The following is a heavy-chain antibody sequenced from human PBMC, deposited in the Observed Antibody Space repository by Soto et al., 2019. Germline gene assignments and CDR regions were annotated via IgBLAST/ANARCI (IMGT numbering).Heavy chain of an antibody. J-gene: IGHJ6*02. D-gene: IGHD3-3*01. CDR2: ISGSGTTI. CDR1: GFTFSGYE. V-gene: IGHV3-48*03. CDR3: AREVTVFGVIIPTPMDV. Sequence: DVQLVESGGGLVQPGGSLRLSCAASGFTFSGYEMNWVRQAPGKGLEWISYISGSGTTIYYADSVKGRFTISRDNDKKSLYLQINSLRAEDTAVYYCAREVTVFGVIIPTPMDVWGQGTTVTVSS.